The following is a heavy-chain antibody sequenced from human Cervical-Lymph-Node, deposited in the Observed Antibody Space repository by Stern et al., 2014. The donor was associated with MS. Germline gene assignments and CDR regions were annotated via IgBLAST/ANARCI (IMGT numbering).Heavy chain of an antibody. CDR2: IYLDDDK. Sequence: QMTLKESGPTLVKPTQTLTLTCTFSGFSLSTSGVGVGWIRQPPGKALEGLALIYLDDDKRYSPSLKSRLTITKDTSKNQVVLTMTNMDPVDTATYYCAHSSYYDSSGYYLSEYFQHWGQGTLVTVSS. J-gene: IGHJ1*01. CDR3: AHSSYYDSSGYYLSEYFQH. CDR1: GFSLSTSGVG. D-gene: IGHD3-22*01. V-gene: IGHV2-5*02.